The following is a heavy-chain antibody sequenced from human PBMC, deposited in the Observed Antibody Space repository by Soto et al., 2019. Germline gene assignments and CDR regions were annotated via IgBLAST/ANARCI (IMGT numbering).Heavy chain of an antibody. Sequence: QVQLVQSGAEVKKPGASVKVSCKASGYTFTSYGISWVRQAPGQGLEWMGWISAYNGNTNYAQKLQGRVTMTTDTSTSNAYMELRSLRYDDTAVYYCARDSDIVVVPAAIAPKTFDPWGQGTLVTVSS. D-gene: IGHD2-2*01. CDR1: GYTFTSYG. CDR2: ISAYNGNT. V-gene: IGHV1-18*01. J-gene: IGHJ5*02. CDR3: ARDSDIVVVPAAIAPKTFDP.